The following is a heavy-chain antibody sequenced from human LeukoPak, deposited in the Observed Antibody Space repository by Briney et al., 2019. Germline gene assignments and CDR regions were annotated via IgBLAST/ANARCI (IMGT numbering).Heavy chain of an antibody. CDR1: GFTFSGSA. J-gene: IGHJ3*01. D-gene: IGHD3-16*02. V-gene: IGHV3-23*01. Sequence: PGGSLRLSCAASGFTFSGSAMSCVRQAPGEGLEWVSLISYSGANSYYTDSVRGRFTISRDNSKDTLFLQMNSLRAEDSAIYYCARHMQLSTWGLGTMVTVSS. CDR2: ISYSGANS. CDR3: ARHMQLST.